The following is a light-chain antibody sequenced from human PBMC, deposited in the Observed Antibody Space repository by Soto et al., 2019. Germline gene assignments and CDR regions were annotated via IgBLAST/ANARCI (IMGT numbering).Light chain of an antibody. V-gene: IGKV1-17*01. CDR2: EAS. J-gene: IGKJ4*01. Sequence: DIQLPQSPSSRSASVGDRVTITCRASQGIRSELGWYQQKPGKAPKLLIYEASSLQSGVPSRFSGSGSGTEFTLTISSLQPDDFATYYCQQYNTFLTFGRGTKVDIK. CDR3: QQYNTFLT. CDR1: QGIRSE.